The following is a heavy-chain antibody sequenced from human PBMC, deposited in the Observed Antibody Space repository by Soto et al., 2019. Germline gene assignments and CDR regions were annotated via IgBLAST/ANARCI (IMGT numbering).Heavy chain of an antibody. CDR2: IGAARDP. CDR1: GFSFSNFD. D-gene: IGHD2-2*02. J-gene: IGHJ6*02. CDR3: ARAYTGRLPRRADYYYAMDV. Sequence: AGSLRLSCAPSGFSFSNFDMHWVRQVPGKGLEWVSAIGAARDPYYLGSVKGRFTISRENAKNSVYLQMNDLRAGDSAVYYCARAYTGRLPRRADYYYAMDVWGQGTTVTVSS. V-gene: IGHV3-13*05.